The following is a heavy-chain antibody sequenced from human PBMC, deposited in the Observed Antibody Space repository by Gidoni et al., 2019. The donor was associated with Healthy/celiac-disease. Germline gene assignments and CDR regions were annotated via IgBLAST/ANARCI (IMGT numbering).Heavy chain of an antibody. CDR2: ISGSGGST. Sequence: EVQLLESGGGLVQPGGCLRLSCAASGFTFSSYAMSWVRQAPGKGLEWVSAISGSGGSTYYADSVKGRFTISSDNSKHTLYLQMNSLRAEDTAVYYCAKGARWELRGYFDYWGQGTLVTVSS. V-gene: IGHV3-23*01. D-gene: IGHD1-26*01. CDR1: GFTFSSYA. J-gene: IGHJ4*02. CDR3: AKGARWELRGYFDY.